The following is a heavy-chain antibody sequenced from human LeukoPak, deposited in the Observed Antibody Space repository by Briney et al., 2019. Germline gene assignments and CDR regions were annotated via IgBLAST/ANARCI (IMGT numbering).Heavy chain of an antibody. CDR1: GFTFSSYG. CDR2: IWYDGTNN. J-gene: IGHJ4*02. CDR3: AGDANYYFDY. V-gene: IGHV3-33*01. Sequence: PGGSLRLSCAASGFTFSSYGLHWVRQAPGKGLEWVALIWYDGTNNYYGDSVKGRFTISRDNSKNTLYLQMNNLRAEDTAVYYCAGDANYYFDYWGQGTLVTVSS. D-gene: IGHD1-7*01.